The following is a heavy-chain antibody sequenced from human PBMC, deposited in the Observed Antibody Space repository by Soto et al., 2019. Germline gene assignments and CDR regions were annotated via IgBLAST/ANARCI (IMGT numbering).Heavy chain of an antibody. Sequence: QVPLVQSGAEVKKPGASVKVSCMASGYTFTSYDINWVRQATGQGLEWMGWMNPNSGNTGYAQKFQGRVTMTRNTSISTAYMELSSLRSEDTAVYYCARGIGQQLDDAFDIWGQGTMVTVSS. CDR3: ARGIGQQLDDAFDI. CDR2: MNPNSGNT. J-gene: IGHJ3*02. V-gene: IGHV1-8*01. D-gene: IGHD6-13*01. CDR1: GYTFTSYD.